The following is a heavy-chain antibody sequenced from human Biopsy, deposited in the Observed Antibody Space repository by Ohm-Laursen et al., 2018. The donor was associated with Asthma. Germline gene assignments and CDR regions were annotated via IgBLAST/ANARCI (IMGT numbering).Heavy chain of an antibody. J-gene: IGHJ3*02. V-gene: IGHV1-46*01. Sequence: GSSVKVSCKAPGYSFTSDYIHWVRQAPGQGLEWMGIFNPSGGSTSYAQKFQGRVTMTRDTSTSTVYMELSSLRSEDTAVYYCAKESGSNYAFDIWGQGTMVTVSS. CDR2: FNPSGGST. CDR1: GYSFTSDY. CDR3: AKESGSNYAFDI. D-gene: IGHD1-1*01.